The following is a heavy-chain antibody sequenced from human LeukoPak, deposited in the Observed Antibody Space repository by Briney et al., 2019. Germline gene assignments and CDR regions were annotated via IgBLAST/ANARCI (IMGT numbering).Heavy chain of an antibody. J-gene: IGHJ3*02. D-gene: IGHD6-13*01. CDR1: GFTFSSYE. CDR3: ARDAEQQLVRLDAFDI. V-gene: IGHV3-48*01. CDR2: ISSSSSTI. Sequence: GGSLRLSCAASGFTFSSYEMNWVRQAPGKGLEWVSYISSSSSTIYYADSVKGRFTISRDNAKNSLYLQMNSLRAEDTAVYYCARDAEQQLVRLDAFDIWGQGTMVTVSS.